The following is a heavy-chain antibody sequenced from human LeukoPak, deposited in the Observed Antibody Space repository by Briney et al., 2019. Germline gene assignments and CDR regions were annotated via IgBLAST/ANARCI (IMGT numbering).Heavy chain of an antibody. CDR3: ARHWAGHRGLRLGEGFDY. J-gene: IGHJ4*02. V-gene: IGHV4-39*01. CDR2: IYYSGST. D-gene: IGHD3-16*01. Sequence: SETLSLTCTVSGGSISSSSYYWGWIRQPPGKGLEWIGSIYYSGSTYYNPSLKSRVTISVDTSKNQFSLKLSSVTAADTAVYYCARHWAGHRGLRLGEGFDYWGQGTLVTVSS. CDR1: GGSISSSSYY.